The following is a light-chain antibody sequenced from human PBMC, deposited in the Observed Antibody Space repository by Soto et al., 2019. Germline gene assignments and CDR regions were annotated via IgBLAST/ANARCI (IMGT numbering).Light chain of an antibody. J-gene: IGKJ5*01. Sequence: EVGMTQSPATLSVSPGERATLSCRASQTVCRNLAWYQQRPGQAPRLLIYDISNRATGVPARFSGSGSETEFTLTIRSLQSEDFAVYFCQQYNNWPSFGQGTRLEIK. CDR1: QTVCRN. CDR3: QQYNNWPS. V-gene: IGKV3-15*01. CDR2: DIS.